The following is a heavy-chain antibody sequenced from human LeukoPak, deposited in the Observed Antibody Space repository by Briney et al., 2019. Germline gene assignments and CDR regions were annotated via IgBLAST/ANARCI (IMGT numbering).Heavy chain of an antibody. CDR2: IGRTSRDK. Sequence: PGGPLRLSCAASGFTFSTRTMNWVRQAPGKGLEWLSSIGRTSRDKYYADSVKGRFTISRDNAESSLYLQMNSLRDEDTAVYYCVGGDQRETWGHGTLVTVSS. V-gene: IGHV3-21*01. CDR3: VGGDQRET. CDR1: GFTFSTRT. J-gene: IGHJ5*01.